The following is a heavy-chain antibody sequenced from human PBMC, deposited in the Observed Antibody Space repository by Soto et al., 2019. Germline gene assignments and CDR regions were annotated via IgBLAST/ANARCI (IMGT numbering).Heavy chain of an antibody. CDR3: ESEGGDGAVNHHYDWGG. Sequence: QVQLVQSGGEVKKPGASVRVSCQASGYPFNKFAIYWVRPAPRHGLEWLGSMSGRSRDPDCAPTVRDRINMASDTCIHTAYMELRILSSDDTAVYEAESEGGDGAVNHHYDWGGWGQGTTVTV. J-gene: IGHJ6*02. CDR1: GYPFNKFA. CDR2: MSGRSRDP. D-gene: IGHD7-27*01. V-gene: IGHV1-18*01.